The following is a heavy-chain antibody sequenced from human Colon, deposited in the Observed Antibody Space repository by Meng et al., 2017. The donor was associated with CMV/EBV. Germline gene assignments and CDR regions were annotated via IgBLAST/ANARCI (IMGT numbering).Heavy chain of an antibody. V-gene: IGHV1-69*10. J-gene: IGHJ4*02. Sequence: SVKVSCKAFGYSFTSAGISWVRQAPGQGLEWMGGINTILGIANYAQKFQGRVTITADKSTSTAYMELSSLRSDDTAVYYCARDCSHTTCPPTDGYWGQGTLVTVSS. CDR2: INTILGIA. CDR3: ARDCSHTTCPPTDGY. CDR1: GYSFTSAG. D-gene: IGHD2-15*01.